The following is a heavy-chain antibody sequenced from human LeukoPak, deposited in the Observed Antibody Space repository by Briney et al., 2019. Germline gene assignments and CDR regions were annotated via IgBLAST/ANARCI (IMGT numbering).Heavy chain of an antibody. CDR1: GGSISSSSYY. CDR3: AREAPFIVGAHGDYGMDV. J-gene: IGHJ6*02. D-gene: IGHD1-26*01. Sequence: NPSETLSLTCTVSGGSISSSSYYWSWIRQPPGKGLEWIGYIYYSGSTNYNPSLKSRVTISVDTSKNQFSLKLSSVTAADTAVYYCAREAPFIVGAHGDYGMDVWGQGTTVTVSS. CDR2: IYYSGST. V-gene: IGHV4-61*01.